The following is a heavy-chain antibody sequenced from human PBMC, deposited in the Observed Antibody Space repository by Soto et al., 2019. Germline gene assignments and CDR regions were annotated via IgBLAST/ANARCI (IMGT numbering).Heavy chain of an antibody. CDR3: ASGYSYGSHFDY. CDR2: IWYDGSNK. D-gene: IGHD5-18*01. V-gene: IGHV3-33*01. J-gene: IGHJ4*02. CDR1: GFTFSSYG. Sequence: QVQLVESGGGVVQPGRSLRLSCAASGFTFSSYGMHWVRQAPGKGLEWVAVIWYDGSNKYYADSVKGRFTISRDNSKNTLYLQMNSLRAEDTAVYYCASGYSYGSHFDYWGQGTLVTVSS.